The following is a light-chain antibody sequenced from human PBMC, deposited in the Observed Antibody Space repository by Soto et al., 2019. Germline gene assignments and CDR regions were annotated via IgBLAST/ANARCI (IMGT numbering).Light chain of an antibody. CDR3: QQYSSSPPIT. Sequence: EIVVTQSPATLSMSPGERATLSCSASHRFTNSYLAWYQQKPGQAPRLLIYGASSRATGIPDRFSGSGSETDFTLTISRLEPEDFAVYYCQQYSSSPPITFGQGTRLEIK. V-gene: IGKV3-20*01. CDR1: HRFTNSY. CDR2: GAS. J-gene: IGKJ5*01.